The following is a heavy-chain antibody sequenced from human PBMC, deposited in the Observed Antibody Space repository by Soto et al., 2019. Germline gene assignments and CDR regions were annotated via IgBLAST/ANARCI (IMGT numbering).Heavy chain of an antibody. CDR3: ARGSWFGDLGNFDYALDV. CDR2: MNPNSGGT. J-gene: IGHJ6*02. CDR1: GDTFGSFD. V-gene: IGHV1-8*02. D-gene: IGHD3-10*01. Sequence: APVQGFCKASGDTFGSFDNNWGRQASGPRLEWMGWMNPNSGGTDYAQKFRGRVTMTSNTSISTAYLDLSSLRSEDTAVYYCARGSWFGDLGNFDYALDVWGQGTTVTVSS.